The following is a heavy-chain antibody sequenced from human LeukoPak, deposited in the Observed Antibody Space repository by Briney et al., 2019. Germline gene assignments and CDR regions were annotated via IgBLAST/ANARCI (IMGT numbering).Heavy chain of an antibody. D-gene: IGHD5-24*01. J-gene: IGHJ3*02. CDR2: INPSGGST. CDR3: ARIRDGYNDAYDI. V-gene: IGHV1-46*01. CDR1: GYTFTSYY. Sequence: ASVKVSCKASGYTFTSYYMHWVRQAPGQGLEWMGIINPSGGSTSYAQKFQGRVTMTRDMSTSTVYMELSSLRSEDTAIYYCARIRDGYNDAYDIWGQGTVVTVPS.